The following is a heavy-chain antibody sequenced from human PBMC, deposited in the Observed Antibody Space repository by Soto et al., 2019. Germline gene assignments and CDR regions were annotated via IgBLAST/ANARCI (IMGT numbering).Heavy chain of an antibody. V-gene: IGHV1-69*13. CDR2: IIPIFGTA. D-gene: IGHD2-2*01. Sequence: SSVKVSCKASGGTFSSYAISWVRQAPGQGLEWMGGIIPIFGTANYAQKFQGRVTITADESTSTAYMELSSLRSEDTAVYYCARGSEDIVVVPAAIDQERMDVRGQGTTVTVSS. CDR3: ARGSEDIVVVPAAIDQERMDV. CDR1: GGTFSSYA. J-gene: IGHJ6*02.